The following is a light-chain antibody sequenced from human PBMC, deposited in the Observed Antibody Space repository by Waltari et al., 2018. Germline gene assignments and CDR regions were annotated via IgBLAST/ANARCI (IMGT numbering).Light chain of an antibody. V-gene: IGLV1-40*01. CDR2: ANS. Sequence: QSVLTQPPSVSGAPGQMVSISCTGSDSNIGAGYDVQWYQHLPGTAPKLLMYANSMRPPGVPDRFSGAKSGTSVSRAITGLQGEDEADYYCQSYDSSLSGAYVFGTGTKVTVL. J-gene: IGLJ1*01. CDR1: DSNIGAGYD. CDR3: QSYDSSLSGAYV.